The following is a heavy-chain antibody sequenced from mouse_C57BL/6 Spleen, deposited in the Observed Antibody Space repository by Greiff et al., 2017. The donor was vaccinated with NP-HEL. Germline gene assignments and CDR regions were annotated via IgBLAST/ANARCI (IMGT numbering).Heavy chain of an antibody. CDR3: ARSSPHYYGSSYPFAY. V-gene: IGHV7-3*01. Sequence: EVKLVESGGGLVQPGGSLSLSCAASGFTFTDYYMSWVRQPPGKALEWLGFIRNKANGYTTEYSASVKGRFTISRDNSQSILYLQMNALRAEDSATYYCARSSPHYYGSSYPFAYWGQGTLVTVSA. CDR2: IRNKANGYTT. D-gene: IGHD1-1*01. J-gene: IGHJ3*01. CDR1: GFTFTDYY.